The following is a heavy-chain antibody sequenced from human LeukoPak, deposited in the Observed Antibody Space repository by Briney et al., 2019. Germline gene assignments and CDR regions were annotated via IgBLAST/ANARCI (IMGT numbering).Heavy chain of an antibody. J-gene: IGHJ4*02. CDR2: ISSSSSYI. V-gene: IGHV3-21*01. D-gene: IGHD2-2*01. Sequence: GGSLRLSCAASGFTFWTYSMNWVRQAPGKGLEWVSSISSSSSYIYYADSVKGRFTISRDNAKNSLYLQMNSLRAEDTAVYYCARDQGEIVPAAMPHWGQGTLVTVSS. CDR1: GFTFWTYS. CDR3: ARDQGEIVPAAMPH.